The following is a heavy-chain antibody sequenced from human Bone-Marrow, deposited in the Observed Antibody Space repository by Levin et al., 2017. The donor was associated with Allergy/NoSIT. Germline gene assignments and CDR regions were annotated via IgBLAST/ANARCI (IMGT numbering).Heavy chain of an antibody. V-gene: IGHV3-74*01. CDR3: SAYNWHRADY. CDR2: IGPDGSST. CDR1: GFTFSDYF. Sequence: GGSLRLSCAASGFTFSDYFMYWVRQAPGKGLLWVARIGPDGSSTLYADSVKGRFTISRDNTRNTLYLQMNSLRVEDTAVYYCSAYNWHRADYWGQGTLVTVSS. D-gene: IGHD1-1*01. J-gene: IGHJ4*02.